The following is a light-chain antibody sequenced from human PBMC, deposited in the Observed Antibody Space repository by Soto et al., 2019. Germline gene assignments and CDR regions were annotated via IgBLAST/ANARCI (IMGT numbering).Light chain of an antibody. CDR2: KAS. Sequence: DIQMTQSPSTLSASVGDRVTITCRASQSLNIWLAGYQQKPGKAPKLLISKASSLESGVPSRFSGSGSGTEFTLTISSLQPDDFATYYCQQYKAYSYTFGQGTKLEMK. CDR3: QQYKAYSYT. J-gene: IGKJ2*01. V-gene: IGKV1-5*03. CDR1: QSLNIW.